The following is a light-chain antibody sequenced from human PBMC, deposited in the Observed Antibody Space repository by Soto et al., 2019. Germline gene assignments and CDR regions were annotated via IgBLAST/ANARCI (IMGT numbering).Light chain of an antibody. Sequence: QSVLTQPASVSGSPGQSITISCTGTSVDVGGYNYVSWYQHHPGKAPKLLIFEVSNRPSGISDRFSGSKSGITATLTISGLQAEDEADYYCTSYTSSSTRVFGGGTKLTVL. CDR2: EVS. CDR1: SVDVGGYNY. V-gene: IGLV2-14*01. J-gene: IGLJ2*01. CDR3: TSYTSSSTRV.